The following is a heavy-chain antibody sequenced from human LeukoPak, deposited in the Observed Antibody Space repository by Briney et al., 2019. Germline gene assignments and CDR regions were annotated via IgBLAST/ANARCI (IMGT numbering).Heavy chain of an antibody. V-gene: IGHV4-61*08. J-gene: IGHJ4*02. CDR1: GGSISSGDYY. D-gene: IGHD3-22*01. CDR3: ARGRARDSSGYPNY. CDR2: IYYSGST. Sequence: SETLSLTCTVSGGSISSGDYYWSWIRQPPGKGLEWIGYIYYSGSTNYNPSLKSRVTISVDTSKNQFSLKLSSVTTADTAVYYCARGRARDSSGYPNYWGQGTLVTVSS.